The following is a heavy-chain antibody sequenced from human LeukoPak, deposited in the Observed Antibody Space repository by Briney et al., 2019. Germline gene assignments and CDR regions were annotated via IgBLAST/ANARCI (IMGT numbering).Heavy chain of an antibody. CDR2: ISSSSSYI. Sequence: PGGSLRLSCAASGFTFSSYSMNWVRQAPGKGLEWVSSISSSSSYIYYADSVKGRFTISRDNAKNSLYLQMNSLRAEDTAEYYCARGYDYVWGSYLLAPYYFDYWGQGTLVTVSS. CDR3: ARGYDYVWGSYLLAPYYFDY. D-gene: IGHD3-16*01. J-gene: IGHJ4*02. V-gene: IGHV3-21*01. CDR1: GFTFSSYS.